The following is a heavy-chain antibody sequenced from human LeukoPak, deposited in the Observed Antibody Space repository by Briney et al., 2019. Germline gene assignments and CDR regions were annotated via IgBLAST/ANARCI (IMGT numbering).Heavy chain of an antibody. CDR2: INHSGST. V-gene: IGHV4-34*01. J-gene: IGHJ4*02. CDR1: GGSFSGYY. Sequence: SETLSLTCAVYGGSFSGYYWSWIRQPPGKGLEWIGEINHSGSTNYNPSLKSRVTISVDTSKNQCSLKLSSVTAADTAVYYCARGPQNRYCSGGSCYPFDYWGQGTLVTVSS. D-gene: IGHD2-15*01. CDR3: ARGPQNRYCSGGSCYPFDY.